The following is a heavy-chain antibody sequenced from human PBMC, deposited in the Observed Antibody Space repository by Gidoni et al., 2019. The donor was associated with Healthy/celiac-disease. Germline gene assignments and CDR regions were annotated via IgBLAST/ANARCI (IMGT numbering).Heavy chain of an antibody. D-gene: IGHD2-2*02. CDR2: IIPIFGTA. Sequence: QVQLVQSGAEVKKPGSSVKVSCKASGGTFSSYAISWVRQAPGQGLEWMGGIIPIFGTANYAQKFQGRVTITADKSTSTAYMELSSLRSEDTAVYYCARGVVVVPAAIRLYYYYMDVWGKGTTVTVSS. J-gene: IGHJ6*03. CDR1: GGTFSSYA. V-gene: IGHV1-69*06. CDR3: ARGVVVVPAAIRLYYYYMDV.